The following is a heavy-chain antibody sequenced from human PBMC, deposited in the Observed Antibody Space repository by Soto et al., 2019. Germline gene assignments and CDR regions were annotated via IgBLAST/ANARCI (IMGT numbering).Heavy chain of an antibody. CDR3: ARAYYDFWSGYYYYYYMDV. V-gene: IGHV4-39*01. J-gene: IGHJ6*03. CDR1: GGSISSSSYY. Sequence: SETLSLTCTVSGGSISSSSYYWGWIRQPPGKGLEWIGSIYYSGSTYYNPSLKSRVTISVDTSKNQFSLKLSSVTAADTAVYYCARAYYDFWSGYYYYYYMDVWGKGTTVTVSS. D-gene: IGHD3-3*01. CDR2: IYYSGST.